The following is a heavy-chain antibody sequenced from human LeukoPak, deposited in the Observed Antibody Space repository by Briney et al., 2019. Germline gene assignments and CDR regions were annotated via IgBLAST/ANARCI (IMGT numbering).Heavy chain of an antibody. CDR2: INISGST. V-gene: IGHV4-4*07. D-gene: IGHD3-10*01. CDR1: GGSISSYY. J-gene: IGHJ6*03. CDR3: ARDRRFSYYYYMDV. Sequence: SETLSLTCTVSGGSISSYYWSWIRQPAGKGLEWIGRINISGSTNYNPSLKSRVTISVDTSKNQFSLKLSSVTAADTAVYYCARDRRFSYYYYMDVWGKGTTVTVSS.